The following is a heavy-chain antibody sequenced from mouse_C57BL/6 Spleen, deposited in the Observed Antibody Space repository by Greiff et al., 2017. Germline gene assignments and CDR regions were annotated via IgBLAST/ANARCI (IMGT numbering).Heavy chain of an antibody. D-gene: IGHD1-1*01. CDR1: GYTFTSYW. V-gene: IGHV1-59*01. CDR3: ARGHYYGSSLDYAMDY. J-gene: IGHJ4*01. CDR2: IDPSDSYT. Sequence: VQLQQPGAELVRPGTSVKLSCKASGYTFTSYWMHWVKQRPGQGLEWIGVIDPSDSYTNYNQKFKGKATLTVDTSSSTAYMQLSSLTSEDSAVYYCARGHYYGSSLDYAMDYWGQGTSVTVSS.